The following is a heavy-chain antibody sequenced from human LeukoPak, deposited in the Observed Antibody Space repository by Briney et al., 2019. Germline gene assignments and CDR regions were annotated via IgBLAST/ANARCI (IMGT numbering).Heavy chain of an antibody. CDR3: ARGPYSNYLYYFDY. CDR2: ISSSGSTI. CDR1: GFTFSDYY. D-gene: IGHD4-11*01. J-gene: IGHJ4*02. Sequence: GGSLRLSCAASGFTFSDYYMSWIRQAPGKGLERVSYISSSGSTIYYADSVKGRFTISRDNAKNSLYLQMNSLRAEDTAVYYCARGPYSNYLYYFDYWGQGTLVTVSS. V-gene: IGHV3-11*04.